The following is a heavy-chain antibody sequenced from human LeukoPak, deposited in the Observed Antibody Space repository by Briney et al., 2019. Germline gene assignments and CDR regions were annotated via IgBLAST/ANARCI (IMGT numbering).Heavy chain of an antibody. Sequence: PGGSLRLSCSASGFTFSSYAMSWVRRAPGKGLEWVSAISGSGGSTYYADSVKGRFTISRDNAKNSLYLQMNSLRAEDTAVYYCARDQGVQAYFDYWGQGTLVTVSS. CDR1: GFTFSSYA. J-gene: IGHJ4*02. CDR3: ARDQGVQAYFDY. D-gene: IGHD1-1*01. CDR2: ISGSGGST. V-gene: IGHV3-23*01.